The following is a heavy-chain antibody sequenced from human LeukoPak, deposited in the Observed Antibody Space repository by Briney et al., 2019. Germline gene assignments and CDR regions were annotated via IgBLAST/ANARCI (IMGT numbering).Heavy chain of an antibody. CDR2: IYYSGST. CDR1: GGSISSYY. CDR3: ARSIAVAGTDNWFDP. J-gene: IGHJ5*02. V-gene: IGHV4-59*01. D-gene: IGHD6-19*01. Sequence: SETLSLTCTVPGGSISSYYWSWIRRPPGKGLEWIGYIYYSGSTNYNPSLKSRVTISVDTSKNQFSLKLSSVTAADTAVYYCARSIAVAGTDNWFDPWGQGTLVTVSS.